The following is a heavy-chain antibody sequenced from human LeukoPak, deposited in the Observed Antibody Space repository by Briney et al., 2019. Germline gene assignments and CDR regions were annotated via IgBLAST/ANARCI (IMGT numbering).Heavy chain of an antibody. V-gene: IGHV3-30-3*01. J-gene: IGHJ4*02. CDR1: GFTFSSYA. D-gene: IGHD3-9*01. CDR3: AGDRAYYDILTGYYIYY. Sequence: GGSLRLSCAASGFTFSSYAMHWVRQAPGKGLEWVAVISYDGSNKYYADSVKGRFTISRDNSKNTLYLQMNSLRAEDTAVYYCAGDRAYYDILTGYYIYYWGQGTLVTVSS. CDR2: ISYDGSNK.